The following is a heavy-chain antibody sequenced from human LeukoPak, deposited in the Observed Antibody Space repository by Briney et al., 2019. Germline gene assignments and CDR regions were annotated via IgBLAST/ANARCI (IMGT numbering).Heavy chain of an antibody. J-gene: IGHJ4*02. D-gene: IGHD3-10*01. CDR1: GYTFTGYY. Sequence: ASVKVSCKASGYTFTGYYMHWVRQAPGQGLEWMGWINPNTGGTNYAQKFQGRVTMIRDTSISTAYMELSRLRSDDTAVYYCARAIIMVRGVDYWGQGTLVTVSS. CDR2: INPNTGGT. V-gene: IGHV1-2*02. CDR3: ARAIIMVRGVDY.